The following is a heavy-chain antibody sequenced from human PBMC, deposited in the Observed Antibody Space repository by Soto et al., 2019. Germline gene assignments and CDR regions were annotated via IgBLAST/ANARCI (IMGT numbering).Heavy chain of an antibody. J-gene: IGHJ6*03. Sequence: GGSLRLSCAASGFTFSSYSMNWVRQAPGKGLEWVSSISSSSSYIYYADSVKGRFTISRDNAKNSLYLQMNSLRAEDTAVYYCARVPAPQFYYYYYMDVWGKWTTVTVSS. CDR1: GFTFSSYS. V-gene: IGHV3-21*01. D-gene: IGHD6-19*01. CDR3: ARVPAPQFYYYYYMDV. CDR2: ISSSSSYI.